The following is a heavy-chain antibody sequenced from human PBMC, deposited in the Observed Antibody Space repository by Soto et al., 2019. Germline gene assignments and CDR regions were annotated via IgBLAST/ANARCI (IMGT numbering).Heavy chain of an antibody. CDR2: ISSSSSTI. J-gene: IGHJ6*02. CDR3: AWEIYYYYYYAMDV. CDR1: GFTLSGYS. V-gene: IGHV3-48*02. D-gene: IGHD1-26*01. Sequence: EVQLVESGGGLVQPGGSLRLSCAASGFTLSGYSMNWVRQAPGKGLEWVSYISSSSSTIYYADFVKGRFTISRDNAKNSLYLQMNCLRDEDTAVYYCAWEIYYYYYYAMDVWGQGTTVTVSS.